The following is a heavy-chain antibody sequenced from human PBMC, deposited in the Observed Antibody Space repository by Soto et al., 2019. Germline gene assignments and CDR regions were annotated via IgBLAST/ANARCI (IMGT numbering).Heavy chain of an antibody. J-gene: IGHJ4*02. V-gene: IGHV5-51*01. CDR1: GYNFAGYW. CDR2: IYPSDSDT. Sequence: AESLKISCKGSGYNFAGYWIAWVRQMPGKGLELMGIIYPSDSDTRYRPSFQGQVTISADKSISSAYLQWSSLRASDTAMYYCARGGVSTRTFDYWGQGTRVTGS. CDR3: ARGGVSTRTFDY. D-gene: IGHD3-3*01.